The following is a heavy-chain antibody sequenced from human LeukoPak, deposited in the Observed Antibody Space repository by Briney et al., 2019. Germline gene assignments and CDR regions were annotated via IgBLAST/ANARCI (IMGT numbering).Heavy chain of an antibody. D-gene: IGHD6-13*01. CDR2: IYHSGST. J-gene: IGHJ4*02. Sequence: SETLSLTCAVSGGSISSSNWWSWVRQPPGKGLEWIGEIYHSGSTNYNPSLKSRVTISVDKSKNQFSLKLSSVTAADTAVYYCAKLGGDSSSWRHDFDYWGQGTLVTVSS. V-gene: IGHV4-4*02. CDR1: GGSISSSNW. CDR3: AKLGGDSSSWRHDFDY.